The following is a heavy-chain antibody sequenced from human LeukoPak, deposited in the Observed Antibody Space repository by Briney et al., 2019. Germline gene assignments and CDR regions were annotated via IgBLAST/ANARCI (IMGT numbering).Heavy chain of an antibody. D-gene: IGHD5-18*01. CDR2: IIPIFGTA. J-gene: IGHJ6*04. V-gene: IGHV1-69*13. CDR3: ARGWMYGKDTAMAYYYYYGMDV. CDR1: GGTFSNYA. Sequence: GASVKVSCRASGGTFSNYAISWVRQAPGQGLEWMGGIIPIFGTANYAQKFQGRVTITADESTSTAYMELSSLRSEDTAVYYCARGWMYGKDTAMAYYYYYGMDVWGKGTTVTVSS.